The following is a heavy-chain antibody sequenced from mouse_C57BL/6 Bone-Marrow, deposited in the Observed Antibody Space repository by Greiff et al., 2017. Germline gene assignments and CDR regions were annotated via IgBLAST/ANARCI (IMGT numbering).Heavy chain of an antibody. Sequence: VQLQQPGTELVKPGASVKLSCKASGYTFTSYWMHWVKQRPGQGLEWIGNINPSNGGTNYNEKFKSKATLTVDKSSSPAYMQLSSLTSEDSAVYYCARPSPYSGSSYWFAYWGQGTLVTVSA. V-gene: IGHV1-53*01. CDR3: ARPSPYSGSSYWFAY. CDR2: INPSNGGT. D-gene: IGHD1-1*01. CDR1: GYTFTSYW. J-gene: IGHJ3*01.